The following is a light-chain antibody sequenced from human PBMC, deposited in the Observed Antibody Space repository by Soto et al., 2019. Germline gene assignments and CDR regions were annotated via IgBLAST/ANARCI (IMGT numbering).Light chain of an antibody. CDR1: QSVSSY. V-gene: IGKV3-11*01. J-gene: IGKJ5*01. CDR2: GAS. CDR3: QQRSNWPIT. Sequence: EIVLTQSPGTLCLSPGERATLSFRASQSVSSYLAWYQQEPGQAPRLLIYGASNRATGIPARFSGSGSGTDFTLTISSLEPEDFALDYCQQRSNWPITFGQVTRLEIK.